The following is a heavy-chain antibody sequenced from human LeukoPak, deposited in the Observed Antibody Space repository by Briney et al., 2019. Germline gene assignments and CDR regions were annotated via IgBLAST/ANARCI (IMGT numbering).Heavy chain of an antibody. D-gene: IGHD1-26*01. CDR3: ARLGGTDSGFDY. V-gene: IGHV4-39*01. J-gene: IGHJ4*02. CDR2: IYYSGST. Sequence: SETLSLTCTVSGGSIFNYNYSWGWIRQPPGKGLEWIGSIYYSGSTYYNPSLESRVTISVDTSKDQFSLKLSSVTAADTAVYYCARLGGTDSGFDYWGQGTLVTVSS. CDR1: GGSIFNYNYS.